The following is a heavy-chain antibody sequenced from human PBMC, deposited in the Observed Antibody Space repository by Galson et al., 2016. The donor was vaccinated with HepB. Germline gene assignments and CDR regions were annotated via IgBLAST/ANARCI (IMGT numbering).Heavy chain of an antibody. V-gene: IGHV3-33*01. CDR2: IWYDGYYK. Sequence: SLRLSCAASGFNFNIFAMHWVRQAPGKGLECVAVIWYDGYYKYYGDSVKGRFTISRDNSENTLYLQMDSLTTEDTAVYYCARTAKLSSSGHYLDYWGQGTLVTVSS. D-gene: IGHD1-1*01. CDR1: GFNFNIFA. CDR3: ARTAKLSSSGHYLDY. J-gene: IGHJ4*02.